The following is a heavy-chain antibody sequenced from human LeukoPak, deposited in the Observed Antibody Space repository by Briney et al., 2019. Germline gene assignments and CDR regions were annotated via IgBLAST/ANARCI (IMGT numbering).Heavy chain of an antibody. D-gene: IGHD2-2*01. CDR1: GFTFSDFG. CDR2: ISNGGTE. J-gene: IGHJ4*02. V-gene: IGHV3-30*01. CDR3: ARRTGDTRFCSRFSCFLPDY. Sequence: PGGSLRLSCAASGFTFSDFGMNWVRQAPGKGLEWVASISNGGTEFYADSVKGRFPISRDTSTNTLSLQMNSLRAEDTAVYFCARRTGDTRFCSRFSCFLPDYWGQGTLVTVSS.